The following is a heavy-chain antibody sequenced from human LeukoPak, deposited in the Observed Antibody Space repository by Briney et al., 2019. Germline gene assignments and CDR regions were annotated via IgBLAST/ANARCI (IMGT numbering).Heavy chain of an antibody. Sequence: ASVKVSCKASGYTFTSYGISWVRQAPGQGLEWMGWISAYNGNTNYAQKLQGRVTMTTDTSTSTAYMELRSLRSEDTAVYYCAGPTPGVDAFDIWGQGTMVTVSS. D-gene: IGHD3-10*01. J-gene: IGHJ3*02. CDR2: ISAYNGNT. CDR3: AGPTPGVDAFDI. V-gene: IGHV1-18*01. CDR1: GYTFTSYG.